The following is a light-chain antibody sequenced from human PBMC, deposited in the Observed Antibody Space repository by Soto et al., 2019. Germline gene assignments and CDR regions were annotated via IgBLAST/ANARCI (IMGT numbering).Light chain of an antibody. Sequence: DIQMTQSPSSLSASVGDRVTITCRASQSISNYLNWYQQKPGKAPNLLIYAASSLQSGVPSRFGGSGSGTDFTLTISSLQPEDFATYYCQQSFTTLGTFGPGTKVDLK. CDR2: AAS. V-gene: IGKV1-39*01. CDR1: QSISNY. CDR3: QQSFTTLGT. J-gene: IGKJ3*01.